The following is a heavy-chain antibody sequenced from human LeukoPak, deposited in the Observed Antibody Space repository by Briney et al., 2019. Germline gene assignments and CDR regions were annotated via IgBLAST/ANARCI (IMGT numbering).Heavy chain of an antibody. CDR3: ASQSGVTIFGVVIPGPPDY. V-gene: IGHV1-46*01. CDR2: INRSGGST. CDR1: GYTFTSYD. D-gene: IGHD3-3*01. J-gene: IGHJ4*02. Sequence: DSVKVSCKASGYTFTSYDINWVRQAPGQGLEWMGIINRSGGSTSYAQKFQGRVTMTRDTSTSTVYMELSSLRSEDTAVYYCASQSGVTIFGVVIPGPPDYWGQGTLVTVSS.